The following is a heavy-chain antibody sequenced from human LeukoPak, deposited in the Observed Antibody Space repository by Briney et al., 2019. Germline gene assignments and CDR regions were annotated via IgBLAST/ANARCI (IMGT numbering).Heavy chain of an antibody. CDR1: GGSISSGSYY. CDR3: ARNPNWNYEGSWFDP. Sequence: SETLSLTCTVSGGSISSGSYYWSWIRQPAGKGLEWIGRIYTSGSTNYNPSLKSRVIISVDTSKNQFSLKLSSVTAADTAVYYCARNPNWNYEGSWFDPWGQGTLVTVSS. D-gene: IGHD1-7*01. CDR2: IYTSGST. V-gene: IGHV4-61*02. J-gene: IGHJ5*02.